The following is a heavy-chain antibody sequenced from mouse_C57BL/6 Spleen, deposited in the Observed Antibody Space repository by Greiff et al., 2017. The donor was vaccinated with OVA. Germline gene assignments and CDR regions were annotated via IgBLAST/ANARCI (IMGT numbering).Heavy chain of an antibody. CDR2: INPNNGGT. V-gene: IGHV1-26*01. CDR1: GYTFTDYY. J-gene: IGHJ4*01. D-gene: IGHD2-5*01. Sequence: EVQLQQSGPELVKPGASVKISCKASGYTFTDYYMNWVKQSHGKSLEWIGDINPNNGGTSYNQKLKGKATLTVDKSSSTAYMELRSLTSEDSAVYYCGRGGSNYGAMDYWGQGTSVTVSS. CDR3: GRGGSNYGAMDY.